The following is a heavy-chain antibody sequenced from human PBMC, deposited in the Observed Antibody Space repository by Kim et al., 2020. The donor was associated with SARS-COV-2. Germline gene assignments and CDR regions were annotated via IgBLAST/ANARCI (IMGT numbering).Heavy chain of an antibody. V-gene: IGHV1-46*01. CDR1: GYTFTSYY. J-gene: IGHJ6*02. CDR2: INPSGGST. Sequence: ASVKVSCKASGYTFTSYYMHWVRQAPGQGLEWMGIINPSGGSTSYAQKFQGRVTMTRDTSTSTVYMELSSLRSEDTAVYYCARDGVGATYTFDYYYYYGMDVWGQGTTVTVSS. D-gene: IGHD1-26*01. CDR3: ARDGVGATYTFDYYYYYGMDV.